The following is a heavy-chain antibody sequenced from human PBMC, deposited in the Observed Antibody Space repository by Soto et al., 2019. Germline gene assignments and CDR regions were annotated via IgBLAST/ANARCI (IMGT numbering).Heavy chain of an antibody. CDR3: ARDRSYGDIDY. V-gene: IGHV3-11*06. Sequence: VQLVESGGGLVKPGGSLRLSCAASGFTFSDFFMSWFRQAPGKGPEWVSCISGSTTYTYYTDSVKGRFTVSRDNTMNSLYLQMDSLRAEDTAVYYCARDRSYGDIDYWGQGTLVTVSS. D-gene: IGHD3-16*02. CDR1: GFTFSDFF. J-gene: IGHJ4*02. CDR2: ISGSTTYT.